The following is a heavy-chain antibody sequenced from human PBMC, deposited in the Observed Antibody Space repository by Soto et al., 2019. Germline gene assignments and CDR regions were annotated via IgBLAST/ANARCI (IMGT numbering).Heavy chain of an antibody. CDR1: GFTFSSYA. J-gene: IGHJ3*02. D-gene: IGHD2-21*02. CDR2: ISSNGGST. CDR3: VKRDTSAYCGGDCYSNAFDI. Sequence: GGSLRLSCSASGFTFSSYAMHWVRQAPGKGLEYVSAISSNGGSTYYADSVKGRFTISRDNSKNTLYLQMSSLRAEDTAVYYCVKRDTSAYCGGDCYSNAFDIWGQGTMVTVSS. V-gene: IGHV3-64D*08.